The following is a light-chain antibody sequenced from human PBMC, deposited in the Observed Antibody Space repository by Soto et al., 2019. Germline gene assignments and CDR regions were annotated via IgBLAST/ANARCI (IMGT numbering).Light chain of an antibody. CDR2: NVY. Sequence: QSALTQPASVSGSPGQSITISCTGTSSDVGAYNFVSWHQQHPGKAPKLMIYNVYDRPSGISSRFSGSKSGNTASLTISGLQGEYEAEYYCSAYTVSRTYVFGTGTQLNFL. CDR1: SSDVGAYNF. J-gene: IGLJ1*01. CDR3: SAYTVSRTYV. V-gene: IGLV2-14*03.